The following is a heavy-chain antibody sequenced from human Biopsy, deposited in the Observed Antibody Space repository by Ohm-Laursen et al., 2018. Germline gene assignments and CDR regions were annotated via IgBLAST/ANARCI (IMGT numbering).Heavy chain of an antibody. CDR1: GGSLSTYY. CDR2: ISSSGST. V-gene: IGHV4-4*07. CDR3: ARWTPEYDSSRYYLDAFDI. D-gene: IGHD3-22*01. J-gene: IGHJ3*02. Sequence: SDTLSLTCTVSGGSLSTYYWSWIRQSAGKGLEWIGRISSSGSTNYNPSLRSRVTLSMDTSKRQFSLKMSFVTAADTAVYYCARWTPEYDSSRYYLDAFDIWGQGTKVTVSS.